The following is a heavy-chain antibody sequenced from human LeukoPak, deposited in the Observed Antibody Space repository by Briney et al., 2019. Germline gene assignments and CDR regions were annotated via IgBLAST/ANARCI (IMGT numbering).Heavy chain of an antibody. V-gene: IGHV4-34*01. CDR2: VNHSGGT. Sequence: SETLSLTCYVYDDSFRDYYWTWIRQPPGKGLEWIGEVNHSGGTNYNPSLKSRVIISVDTSKNQFSLKLSSVTAADTAVYYCARSVLGAAVAGTVYYYYFMDVWGKGTTVTVSS. D-gene: IGHD6-19*01. CDR3: ARSVLGAAVAGTVYYYYFMDV. J-gene: IGHJ6*03. CDR1: DDSFRDYY.